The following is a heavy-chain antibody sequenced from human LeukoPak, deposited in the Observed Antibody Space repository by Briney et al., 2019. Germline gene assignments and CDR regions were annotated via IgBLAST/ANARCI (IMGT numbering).Heavy chain of an antibody. CDR2: IIPIFGTA. D-gene: IGHD2-15*01. J-gene: IGHJ4*02. Sequence: GASVKLSCKASEGTFSSHAISYIRQDPETWPDTLPRIIPIFGTANYAQKFQGRLTITADESTSTAYMELSSLRSEDTAVYYCARDRYCSGGSCYIYFDYWGQGTLVTVSS. CDR3: ARDRYCSGGSCYIYFDY. CDR1: EGTFSSHA. V-gene: IGHV1-69*13.